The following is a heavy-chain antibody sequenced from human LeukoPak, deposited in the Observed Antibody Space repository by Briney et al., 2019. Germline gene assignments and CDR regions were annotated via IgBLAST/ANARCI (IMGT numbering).Heavy chain of an antibody. J-gene: IGHJ6*02. CDR3: AKDTGGNGAYFYAMDV. V-gene: IGHV3-48*04. Sequence: GGSLRLSCAASGFTFSSYSMNWVRQAPGKGLEWVSYISGRSGTIYYADSVKGRSTISRDRARNSLYLQMDSLRPEDTALYYCAKDTGGNGAYFYAMDVWGQGTSVTVSS. D-gene: IGHD4-23*01. CDR2: ISGRSGTI. CDR1: GFTFSSYS.